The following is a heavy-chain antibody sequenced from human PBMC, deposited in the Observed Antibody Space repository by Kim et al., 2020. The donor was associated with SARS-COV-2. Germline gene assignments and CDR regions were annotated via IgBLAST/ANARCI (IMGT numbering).Heavy chain of an antibody. CDR3: AKVVERRYYFSGMDV. Sequence: GGSLRLSCAASGFIFDDYAMHWVRQAPGKGLEWVSGITWNSGSIEYADFVKGRFTISRDNAKNSLYLQMNSLRAEDTALYYCAKVVERRYYFSGMDVWGQGTTVTVSS. V-gene: IGHV3-9*01. D-gene: IGHD1-1*01. J-gene: IGHJ6*02. CDR2: ITWNSGSI. CDR1: GFIFDDYA.